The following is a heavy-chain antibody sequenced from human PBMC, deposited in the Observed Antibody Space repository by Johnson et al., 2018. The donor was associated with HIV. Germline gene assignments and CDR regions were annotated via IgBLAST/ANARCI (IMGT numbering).Heavy chain of an antibody. Sequence: MQLVESGGGLVQPGGSLRLSCAASGFTFSSYAMSWVRQAPGKGLEWVSGISWNSGSIAYADSVKGRFTISRDNSKNTLYLQMNRLRAEDTAVYYCAREWLYGFDIWGQGTMVTVSS. CDR1: GFTFSSYA. D-gene: IGHD5-24*01. CDR3: AREWLYGFDI. V-gene: IGHV3-23*04. J-gene: IGHJ3*02. CDR2: ISWNSGSI.